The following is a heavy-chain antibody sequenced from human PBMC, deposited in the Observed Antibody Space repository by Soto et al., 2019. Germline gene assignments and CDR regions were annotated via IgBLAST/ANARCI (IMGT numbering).Heavy chain of an antibody. CDR3: ARAGWFGESALDY. CDR2: IYYSGST. J-gene: IGHJ4*02. D-gene: IGHD3-10*01. V-gene: IGHV4-31*03. Sequence: QVQLQESGPGLVKPSQTLSLTCTVSGGSISSGGYYWSWIRQHPGKGLEWIGYIYYSGSTYYNPSLHSRVTIAVDTSKNQFSLKLSSVTAADTAVYYCARAGWFGESALDYWGQGTLVTVSS. CDR1: GGSISSGGYY.